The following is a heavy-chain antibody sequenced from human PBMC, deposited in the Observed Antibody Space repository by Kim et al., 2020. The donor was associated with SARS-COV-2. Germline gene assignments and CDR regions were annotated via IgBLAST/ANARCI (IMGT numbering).Heavy chain of an antibody. Sequence: GGSLRLSCAASGFTVSSNYMTWVRQAPGKGLDWVSIIYGGGSTYYADSVKGRFTISRDNSKNTLYLQTNSLRVDDTAVYYCATSRGYNYYGIDVWGQGTTVTVSS. V-gene: IGHV3-53*01. CDR3: ATSRGYNYYGIDV. CDR1: GFTVSSNY. CDR2: IYGGGST. D-gene: IGHD3-10*01. J-gene: IGHJ6*02.